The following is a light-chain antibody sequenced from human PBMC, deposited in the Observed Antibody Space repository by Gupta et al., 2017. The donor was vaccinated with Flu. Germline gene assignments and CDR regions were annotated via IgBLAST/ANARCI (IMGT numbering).Light chain of an antibody. CDR3: IAWDDSLSSRV. J-gene: IGLJ3*02. Sequence: QSVLTQPPSASGTPGQRVTISCYGSSSNIGSNSVSWYQQLPGMAPKLLIYRNDQRPSGVPDRFSGSKSGTSASLAISGLRSEDEADYYCIAWDDSLSSRVFGGGTKLTVL. CDR1: SSNIGSNS. CDR2: RND. V-gene: IGLV1-47*01.